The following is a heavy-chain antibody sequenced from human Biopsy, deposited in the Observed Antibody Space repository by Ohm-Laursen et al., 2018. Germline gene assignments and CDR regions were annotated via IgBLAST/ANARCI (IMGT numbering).Heavy chain of an antibody. CDR2: ISGSGTTI. J-gene: IGHJ4*02. Sequence: SLRLSCAASGFTFSDYYMSWIRQAPGKGLEWLSYISGSGTTIFYADSVKGRFTVSRDNAKNSLYLQMNSLTVEDTGVYYCARDGAGSYHDYWGQGTLVTVSS. CDR3: ARDGAGSYHDY. D-gene: IGHD3-10*01. CDR1: GFTFSDYY. V-gene: IGHV3-11*01.